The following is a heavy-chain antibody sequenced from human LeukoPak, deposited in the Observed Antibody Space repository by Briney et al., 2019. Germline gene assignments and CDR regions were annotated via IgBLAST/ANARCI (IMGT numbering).Heavy chain of an antibody. CDR3: ARDLALRSPYYYYYYMDV. CDR1: GGSFSGYY. CDR2: INHSGST. J-gene: IGHJ6*03. Sequence: PSETLSPTCAVYGGSFSGYYWSWIRQPPGKGLEWIGEINHSGSTNYNPPLKSRVTISVDTSKNQFSLKLSSVTAADTAVYYCARDLALRSPYYYYYYMDVWGKGTTVTVSS. V-gene: IGHV4-34*01. D-gene: IGHD4-17*01.